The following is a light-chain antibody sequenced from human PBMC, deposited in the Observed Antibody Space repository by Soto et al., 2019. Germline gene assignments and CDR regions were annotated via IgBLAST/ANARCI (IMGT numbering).Light chain of an antibody. CDR3: QKYNSAPFT. V-gene: IGKV1-27*01. CDR1: QGISNY. CDR2: AAS. J-gene: IGKJ4*01. Sequence: DIQVTQSPSSLSASVGDSVTITCRASQGISNYLAWYQQKPGKVPKLLIYAASTLQSGVPSRFSGSGSGTDFTLTISSLQPEDVAAYSCQKYNSAPFTVGGGTKVDIK.